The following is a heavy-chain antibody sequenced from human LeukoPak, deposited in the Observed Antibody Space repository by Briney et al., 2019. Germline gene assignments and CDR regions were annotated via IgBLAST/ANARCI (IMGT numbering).Heavy chain of an antibody. D-gene: IGHD3-10*01. Sequence: ASVKVSCKASGGTFSSYAISWVRQAPGQGLEWMGRIIPIFGTANYAQKFQGRVTITTDESTSTAYMELSSLRSEDTAVYYCARDGSGRHYYGSGSPPDYRGQGTLVTVSS. CDR3: ARDGSGRHYYGSGSPPDY. J-gene: IGHJ4*02. CDR2: IIPIFGTA. CDR1: GGTFSSYA. V-gene: IGHV1-69*05.